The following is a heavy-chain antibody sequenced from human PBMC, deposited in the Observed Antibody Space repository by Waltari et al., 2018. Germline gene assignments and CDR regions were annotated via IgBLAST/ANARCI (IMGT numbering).Heavy chain of an antibody. CDR3: ARETY. V-gene: IGHV3-48*03. CDR1: GFTFSSYE. J-gene: IGHJ4*02. Sequence: EVQLVESGGGLVQPGGSLRLSCAASGFTFSSYEMNWVRQAPGKGRAWVSYISSSGTTIYYADSVKGRFTISRDNAKNSLYLQMNSLRVDDTALYYCARETYWGQGTLVTVSS. CDR2: ISSSGTTI.